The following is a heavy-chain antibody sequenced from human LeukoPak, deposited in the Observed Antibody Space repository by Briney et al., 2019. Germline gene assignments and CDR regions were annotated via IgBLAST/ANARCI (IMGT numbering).Heavy chain of an antibody. CDR1: GYTFTSYY. J-gene: IGHJ4*02. D-gene: IGHD6-13*01. CDR3: ARDLDSSSWSICYFDY. CDR2: INPSGGST. V-gene: IGHV1-46*01. Sequence: ASVKVSCKASGYTFTSYYMHWVRQAPGQGLEWMGIINPSGGSTSYAQKFQGRVTMTRDTSTSTIYMELNSLRSEDTAVYYCARDLDSSSWSICYFDYWGQGTLVTVFS.